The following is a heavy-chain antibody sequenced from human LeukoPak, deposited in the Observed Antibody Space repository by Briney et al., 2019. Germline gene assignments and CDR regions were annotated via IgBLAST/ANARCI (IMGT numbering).Heavy chain of an antibody. Sequence: ASVKVSCKASGYTFTGYYMHWVRQAPGQGLEWMGCINPNSGGTNYAQKFQGRVTMTRDTSISTAYMELSRLRSDDTAVYYCARDLDLREGGIDYWGQGTLVTVSS. V-gene: IGHV1-2*02. CDR3: ARDLDLREGGIDY. J-gene: IGHJ4*02. CDR2: INPNSGGT. D-gene: IGHD3-3*01. CDR1: GYTFTGYY.